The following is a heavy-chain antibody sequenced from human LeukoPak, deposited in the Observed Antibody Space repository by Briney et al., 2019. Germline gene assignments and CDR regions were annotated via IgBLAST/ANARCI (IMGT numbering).Heavy chain of an antibody. D-gene: IGHD3-22*01. CDR2: ISGSGGST. J-gene: IGHJ6*03. Sequence: PGGSLRLSCAASGFTFSSYAMSWVRQAPGKGLEWVSAISGSGGSTYYADSVKGRFTISRDNSKNTLYLQMNSLRAEDTAVYYCARDANYYDSSGYFYYYYMDVWGKGTTVTISS. CDR3: ARDANYYDSSGYFYYYYMDV. V-gene: IGHV3-23*01. CDR1: GFTFSSYA.